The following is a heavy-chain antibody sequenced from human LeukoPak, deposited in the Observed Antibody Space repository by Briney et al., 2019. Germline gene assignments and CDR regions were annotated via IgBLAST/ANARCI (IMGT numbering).Heavy chain of an antibody. Sequence: GGSLRLSCAASGFTFSSYGMHWVCRAPGKGLEWVAVISYDGSNKYYADSVKGRFTISRDNSKNTLYLQMNSLRAEDTAVYYCAKDLGLWVSYYYDSSGYWWPDYWGQGTLVTVSS. J-gene: IGHJ4*02. CDR3: AKDLGLWVSYYYDSSGYWWPDY. CDR1: GFTFSSYG. V-gene: IGHV3-30*18. D-gene: IGHD3-22*01. CDR2: ISYDGSNK.